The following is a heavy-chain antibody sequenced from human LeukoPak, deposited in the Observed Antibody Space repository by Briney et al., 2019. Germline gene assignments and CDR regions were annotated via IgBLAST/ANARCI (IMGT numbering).Heavy chain of an antibody. CDR1: GGTFSSYA. CDR3: ARGEQLGELEFDY. Sequence: SVKVSCKASGGTFSSYAISWVRQAPGQGLEWMGGIIPIFGTANYAQKFQGRVTITTDESTSAAYMELSSLRSEDTAVYYCARGEQLGELEFDYWGQGTLVTVSS. V-gene: IGHV1-69*05. D-gene: IGHD1-7*01. CDR2: IIPIFGTA. J-gene: IGHJ4*02.